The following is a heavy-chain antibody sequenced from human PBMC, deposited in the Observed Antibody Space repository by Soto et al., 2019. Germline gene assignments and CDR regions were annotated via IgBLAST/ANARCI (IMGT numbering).Heavy chain of an antibody. CDR3: ARGSPYYYYGMDV. CDR1: GGSFSGYY. CDR2: INHSGST. V-gene: IGHV4-34*01. J-gene: IGHJ6*02. Sequence: SATLSLTCAVYGGSFSGYYWSWIRQPPGKGLEWIGEINHSGSTNYNPSLKSRVTISVDTSKNQFSLKLSSVTAVDTAVYYCARGSPYYYYGMDVWGQGTTVTVSS.